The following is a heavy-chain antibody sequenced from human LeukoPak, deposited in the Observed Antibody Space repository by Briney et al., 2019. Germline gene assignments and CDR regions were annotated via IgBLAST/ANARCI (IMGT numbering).Heavy chain of an antibody. CDR1: GITLSNYG. V-gene: IGHV3-23*01. J-gene: IGHJ4*02. Sequence: GGSLRLSCVVSGITLSNYGMSWVRQAPGKGLEWVAGISDRGGSTNYADSVKGRFTISRDNPKNTLYLQMNSLRSEDTAVYFCAKRGVVIWAVLVVGFHKEAYYFDSWGQGALVTVSS. D-gene: IGHD2-15*01. CDR2: ISDRGGST. CDR3: AKRGVVIWAVLVVGFHKEAYYFDS.